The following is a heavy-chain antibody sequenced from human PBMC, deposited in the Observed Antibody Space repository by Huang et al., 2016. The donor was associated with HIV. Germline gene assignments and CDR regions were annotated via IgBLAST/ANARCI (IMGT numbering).Heavy chain of an antibody. J-gene: IGHJ6*02. V-gene: IGHV4-34*02. CDR2: VNDSGAT. Sequence: QMQLQQRGAGLLKPSETLSLTCGVSGGSFTGNYLTWIRQAPGTGLEWIGEVNDSGATTYNPSLNGRVTLSLDKSNRELSLNLRSVTAADTAVYYCARQWTILEWLLGLDVWGQGTTVIVSS. CDR1: GGSFTGNY. D-gene: IGHD3-3*01. CDR3: ARQWTILEWLLGLDV.